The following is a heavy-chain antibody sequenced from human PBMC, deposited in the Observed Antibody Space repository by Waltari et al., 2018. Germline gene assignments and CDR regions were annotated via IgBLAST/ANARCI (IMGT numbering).Heavy chain of an antibody. Sequence: QVQLEESGPGLVKPSQTLSLTCTVSGDSIGSGNSYWSWIRQSPGKGLEWIGNFYYRGTTDYNPSRRSLVTKSVDTSKNQFSLKLTSVTSADTAVYYCVRDGSRPWGHAFDRWGQGTMVTVSS. CDR1: GDSIGSGNSY. V-gene: IGHV4-30-4*01. CDR3: VRDGSRPWGHAFDR. D-gene: IGHD3-16*01. CDR2: FYYRGTT. J-gene: IGHJ3*02.